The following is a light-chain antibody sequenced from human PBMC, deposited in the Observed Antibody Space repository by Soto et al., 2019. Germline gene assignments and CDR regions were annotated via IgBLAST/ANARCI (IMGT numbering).Light chain of an antibody. CDR1: QSVSNNY. CDR2: GAS. V-gene: IGKV3-20*01. Sequence: EGVFTRSPGXLXLSPGERATLXCRASQSVSNNYLAWYQQKPGQAPRLLIYGASSRATGIPDRFSGSGSGTDFTLTISRLEPEDFAVYYCQQYGSSLLTFGGGTKVDIK. CDR3: QQYGSSLLT. J-gene: IGKJ4*01.